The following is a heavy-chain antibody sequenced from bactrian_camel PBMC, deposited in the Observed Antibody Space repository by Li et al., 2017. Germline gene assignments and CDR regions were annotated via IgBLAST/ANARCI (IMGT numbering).Heavy chain of an antibody. CDR2: IARYSV. CDR3: ALDTHPRGWSSSDQFGGN. D-gene: IGHD1*01. V-gene: IGHV3S40*01. Sequence: VQLVESGGGSALAGGSVRLSCAASGYTFNTYSWFRQSPGKEHEGVAAIARYSVVYADSVRGRFTISQDRAKRRVDLQMNNLKPEDTAMYYCALDTHPRGWSSSDQFGGNWGQGTQVTVS. CDR1: GYTFNTY. J-gene: IGHJ4*01.